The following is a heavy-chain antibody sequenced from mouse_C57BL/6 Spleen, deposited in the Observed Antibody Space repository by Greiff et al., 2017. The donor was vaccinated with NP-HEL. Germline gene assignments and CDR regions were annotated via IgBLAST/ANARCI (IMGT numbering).Heavy chain of an antibody. Sequence: VQLQQSGAELARPGASVKLSCKASGYTFTSYGISWVKQRTGQGLEWIGEIYPRSGNTYYIEKFKGKATLTADKSSSTAYMELRSLTSEDSAVYFCARRYYGSSYYFDYWGQGTTLTVSS. CDR1: GYTFTSYG. CDR3: ARRYYGSSYYFDY. CDR2: IYPRSGNT. J-gene: IGHJ2*01. V-gene: IGHV1-81*01. D-gene: IGHD1-1*01.